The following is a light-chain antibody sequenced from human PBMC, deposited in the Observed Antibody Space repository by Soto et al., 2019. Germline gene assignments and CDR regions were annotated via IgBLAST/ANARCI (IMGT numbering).Light chain of an antibody. CDR1: QTISSW. Sequence: DIQMTQSPSTLSGSVGYRVTITSRASQTISSWLACYQQKPGKAPKLLIYGALTLQTGVPSRFSGSGSGTDFTLTITSLQPEDFATYYCQQSYSIPITFGQGTRLEI. V-gene: IGKV1-39*01. CDR2: GAL. J-gene: IGKJ5*01. CDR3: QQSYSIPIT.